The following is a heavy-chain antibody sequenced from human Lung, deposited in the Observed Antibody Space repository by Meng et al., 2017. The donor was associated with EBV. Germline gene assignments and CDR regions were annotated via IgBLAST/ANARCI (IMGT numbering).Heavy chain of an antibody. CDR2: IGTYNGNT. D-gene: IGHD2-15*01. Sequence: QVQLVQSGAEVKKPGASVEVSCKASGYTLTTFGINWVRQAPGQGLEWMGWIGTYNGNTSYTQMLQDRVTMTTDTSTSTAYVELRSLRSDDTAVSYCARDYSLDYWGQGTLVTVSS. V-gene: IGHV1-18*01. CDR3: ARDYSLDY. CDR1: GYTLTTFG. J-gene: IGHJ4*02.